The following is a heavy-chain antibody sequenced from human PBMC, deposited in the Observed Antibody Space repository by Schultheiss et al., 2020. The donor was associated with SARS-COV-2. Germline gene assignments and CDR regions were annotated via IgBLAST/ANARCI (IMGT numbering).Heavy chain of an antibody. Sequence: ASVKVSCKVSGYTLTELSMHWVRQAPGKGLEWMGGFDPEDGATIYAQKFQGRVTMTEDTSTDTAYMELSSLRSEDTAVYYCARGHRGGDWLDYWGQGTLVTVSS. CDR1: GYTLTELS. CDR2: FDPEDGAT. J-gene: IGHJ4*02. D-gene: IGHD2-21*01. CDR3: ARGHRGGDWLDY. V-gene: IGHV1-24*01.